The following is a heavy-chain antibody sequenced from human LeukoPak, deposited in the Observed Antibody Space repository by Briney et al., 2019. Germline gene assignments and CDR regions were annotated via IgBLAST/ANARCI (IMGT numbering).Heavy chain of an antibody. V-gene: IGHV4-34*01. CDR2: INHSGST. CDR3: ARLDYYDGSGYYSFDY. Sequence: PSETLSLTCAVYGGSFSGYYWSWIRQPPGKGLEWIGEINHSGSTNYNPSLKSRVTISIDTSKNQFSLKLSSVTAADTAVYYCARLDYYDGSGYYSFDYWGQGTLVTVSS. J-gene: IGHJ4*02. D-gene: IGHD3-22*01. CDR1: GGSFSGYY.